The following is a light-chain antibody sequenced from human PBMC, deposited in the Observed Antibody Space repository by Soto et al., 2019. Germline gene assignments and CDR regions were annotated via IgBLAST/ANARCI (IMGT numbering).Light chain of an antibody. CDR3: QQYAKSPFT. CDR1: QSVSRNY. CDR2: DAS. Sequence: EIVLTQSPGTLSLSPGESATLSCRASQSVSRNYLAWYQQKPGQAPRLLIYDASSRATGIPDRFSGSGSETDFTLTISRLEAEDFAVYHCQQYAKSPFTFGGGTKLEIK. J-gene: IGKJ4*01. V-gene: IGKV3-20*01.